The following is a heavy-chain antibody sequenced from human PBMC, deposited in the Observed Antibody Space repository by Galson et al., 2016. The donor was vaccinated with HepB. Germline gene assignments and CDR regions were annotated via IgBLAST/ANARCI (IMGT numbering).Heavy chain of an antibody. CDR2: INADGSST. CDR3: AREVSSRWFVNCLDP. D-gene: IGHD6-13*01. Sequence: SLRLSCAASGFDFSGYWMHWVRQAPGKGLVWVSRINADGSSTTYADSVKGRFTISRDNAKNSLYLQMNSLRAEDTAIYYCAREVSSRWFVNCLDPWGPGTLVTVSS. V-gene: IGHV3-74*01. J-gene: IGHJ5*02. CDR1: GFDFSGYW.